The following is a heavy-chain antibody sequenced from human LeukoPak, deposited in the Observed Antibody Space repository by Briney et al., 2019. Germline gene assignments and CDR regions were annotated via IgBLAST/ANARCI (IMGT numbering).Heavy chain of an antibody. J-gene: IGHJ4*02. CDR1: GGSISSYY. V-gene: IGHV4-4*09. CDR3: ARQRDDILTGYSYYFDY. D-gene: IGHD3-9*01. Sequence: SETLSLTCTVSGGSISSYYWSWIRQPPGKGLEWIGYIYTSGSTNYNPSLKSRVTISVDTSKNQFSLHLSSVTAADTAVYYCARQRDDILTGYSYYFDYWGQGTLVTVSS. CDR2: IYTSGST.